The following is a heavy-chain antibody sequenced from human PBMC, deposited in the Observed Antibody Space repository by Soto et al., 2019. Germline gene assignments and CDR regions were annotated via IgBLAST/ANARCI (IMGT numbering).Heavy chain of an antibody. CDR2: IYYSGST. CDR3: ARLPSPGIAVAGTHYGMDV. J-gene: IGHJ6*02. Sequence: KQSQTLSLTCTVSGGSISSYYWSWIRQPPGKGLEWIGYIYYSGSTNYNPSLKSRVTISVDTSKNQFSLKLSSVTAADTAVYYCARLPSPGIAVAGTHYGMDVWGQGTTVTVSS. D-gene: IGHD6-19*01. V-gene: IGHV4-59*01. CDR1: GGSISSYY.